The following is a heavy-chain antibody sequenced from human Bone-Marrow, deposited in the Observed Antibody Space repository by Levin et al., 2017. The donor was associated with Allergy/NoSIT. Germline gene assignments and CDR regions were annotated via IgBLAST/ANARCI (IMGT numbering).Heavy chain of an antibody. CDR3: ARGFIQLWLLFDY. J-gene: IGHJ4*02. V-gene: IGHV3-33*01. D-gene: IGHD5-18*01. CDR1: GFTFSSYG. CDR2: IWYDGSNK. Sequence: PGGSLRLSCAASGFTFSSYGMHWVRQAPGKGLEWVAVIWYDGSNKYYADSVKGRFTISRDNSKNTLYLQMNSLRAEDTAVYYCARGFIQLWLLFDYWGQGTLVTVSS.